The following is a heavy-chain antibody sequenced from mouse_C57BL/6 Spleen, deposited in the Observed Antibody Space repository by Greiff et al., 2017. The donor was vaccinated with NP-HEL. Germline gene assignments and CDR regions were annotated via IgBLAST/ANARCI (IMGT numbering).Heavy chain of an antibody. V-gene: IGHV1-82*01. CDR2: IYPGDGDT. Sequence: VQLQQSGPELVKPGASVKISCKASGYAFSSSWMNWVKQRPGKGLEWIGRIYPGDGDTNYNGKFKGKATLTADKSSSTAYMQLSSLTSEDSAVYFCARHYDGPFAYWGQGTLVTVSA. J-gene: IGHJ3*01. CDR3: ARHYDGPFAY. CDR1: GYAFSSSW. D-gene: IGHD2-3*01.